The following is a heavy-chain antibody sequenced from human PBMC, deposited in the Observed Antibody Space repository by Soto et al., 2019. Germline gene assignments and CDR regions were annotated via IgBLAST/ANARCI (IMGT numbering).Heavy chain of an antibody. CDR1: GDSTSYYY. Sequence: SETLSLTCTVSGDSTSYYYWSWIRVAPGKGLEWIGSVYHSGSTNYNPSLKSRVTILRDSSKAQFSLKLNSATAADTAVYYCAICYMDWFDPWGQRTLVTVSS. J-gene: IGHJ5*02. V-gene: IGHV4-59*08. CDR3: AICYMDWFDP. D-gene: IGHD2-2*02. CDR2: VYHSGST.